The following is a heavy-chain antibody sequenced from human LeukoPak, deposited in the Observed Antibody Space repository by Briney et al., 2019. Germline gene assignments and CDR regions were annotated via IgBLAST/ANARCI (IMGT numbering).Heavy chain of an antibody. Sequence: GGSLRLSCAASGFTFSSSAMNWVRQAPGKGLEWVSSINNVGSHIYYADSVKGRFTISRDNAKNSLYLQMNSLRAEDTAVYYCAKRDCSSTSCHFDYWGQGTLVTVSS. CDR3: AKRDCSSTSCHFDY. D-gene: IGHD2-2*01. CDR1: GFTFSSSA. CDR2: INNVGSHI. J-gene: IGHJ4*02. V-gene: IGHV3-21*04.